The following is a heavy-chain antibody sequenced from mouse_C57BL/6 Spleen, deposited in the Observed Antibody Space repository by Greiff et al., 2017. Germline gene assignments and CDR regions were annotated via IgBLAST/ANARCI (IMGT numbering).Heavy chain of an antibody. CDR1: GYSFTDYN. CDR2: INPNYGTT. D-gene: IGHD1-1*01. V-gene: IGHV1-39*01. Sequence: VQLKQPGPELVKPGASVKISCKASGYSFTDYNMNWVKQSTGQSLEWIGVINPNYGTTSYNQKFKGKATLTVDQSSSTAYMQLTSLTSEDSAVYDGARDGLTTVVARNAMDYWGQGTSVTVAS. CDR3: ARDGLTTVVARNAMDY. J-gene: IGHJ4*01.